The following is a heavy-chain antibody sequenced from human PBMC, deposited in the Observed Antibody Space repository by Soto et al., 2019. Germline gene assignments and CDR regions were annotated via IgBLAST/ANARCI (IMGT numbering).Heavy chain of an antibody. J-gene: IGHJ6*02. CDR3: ARDPRSSGYFYGENYYYYYGMDV. CDR1: GYTFTSYG. CDR2: ISAYNGNT. Sequence: QVQLVQSGAEVKKPGASVKVSCKASGYTFTSYGISWVRQAPGQGLEWMGWISAYNGNTNYAQKLQGRVTMTTDTYTSTAYMERRSRRSDDTAVYYCARDPRSSGYFYGENYYYYYGMDVWGQGTTVTVSS. D-gene: IGHD3-22*01. V-gene: IGHV1-18*01.